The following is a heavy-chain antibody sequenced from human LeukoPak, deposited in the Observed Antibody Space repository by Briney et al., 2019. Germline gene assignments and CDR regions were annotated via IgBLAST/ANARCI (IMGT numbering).Heavy chain of an antibody. CDR2: ITARGERK. Sequence: GGPLRLSCAPSGFTFARFDKIWVRQTPGKGLECVSAITARGERKHYADSVKGRYTIYRDNSKNMLYLQMNSLRAEDTAVYYCARDPSPGSYSSAFDIWGQGTMVSVSS. D-gene: IGHD3-10*01. CDR1: GFTFARFD. J-gene: IGHJ3*02. V-gene: IGHV3-23*01. CDR3: ARDPSPGSYSSAFDI.